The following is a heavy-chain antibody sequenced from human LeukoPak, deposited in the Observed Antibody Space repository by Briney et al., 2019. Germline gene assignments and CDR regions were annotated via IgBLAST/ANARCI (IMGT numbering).Heavy chain of an antibody. CDR3: ARTIQEDVYYYYMDV. Sequence: SETLSLTCTVSGYSISSGYYWSWIRQPPGKGLEWIGSIYHSGSTYYNPSLKSRVTISVDTSKNQFSLKLSSVTAADTAVYYCARTIQEDVYYYYMDVWGKGTTVTISS. CDR1: GYSISSGYY. CDR2: IYHSGST. D-gene: IGHD5-18*01. V-gene: IGHV4-38-2*02. J-gene: IGHJ6*03.